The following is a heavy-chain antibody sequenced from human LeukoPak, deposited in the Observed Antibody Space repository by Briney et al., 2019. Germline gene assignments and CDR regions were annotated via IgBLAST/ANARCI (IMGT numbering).Heavy chain of an antibody. D-gene: IGHD5-24*01. J-gene: IGHJ4*02. Sequence: GGSLRLSCAASGFTFSSYAMSWVGQAPGKGREWVSAISGSGGSTYYADSVKGRFTISRDNSKNTLYLQMNSLRAEDTAVYYCAKGGMATIIDYWGQGTLVTVSS. CDR2: ISGSGGST. CDR3: AKGGMATIIDY. CDR1: GFTFSSYA. V-gene: IGHV3-23*01.